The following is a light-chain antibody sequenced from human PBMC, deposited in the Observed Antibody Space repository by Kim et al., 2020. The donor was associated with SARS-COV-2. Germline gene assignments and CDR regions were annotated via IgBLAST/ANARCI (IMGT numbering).Light chain of an antibody. CDR1: SLRSYY. CDR3: NSRASSGNHLV. J-gene: IGLJ3*02. V-gene: IGLV3-19*01. CDR2: GKN. Sequence: SSELTQDPAVSVALGQTVRITCQGDSLRSYYASWYQQKPGQAPVLVIYGKNNRPSGIPDRFSGSSSGNTASLTITGAQADAEADYYCNSRASSGNHLVFG.